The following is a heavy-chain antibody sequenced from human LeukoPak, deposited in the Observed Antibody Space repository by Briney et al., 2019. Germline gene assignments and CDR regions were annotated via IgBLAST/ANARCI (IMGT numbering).Heavy chain of an antibody. V-gene: IGHV3-7*01. Sequence: GSLRLSCAASGFSFSSYWMNWYRQAPGKGLEWVGNIRQDASEISYVDSVRGRFTISRDNARSSLHLQMNSLRVEDTAVYYCATDRDNSDWQKRFDSWGQGTLVTVSS. CDR1: GFSFSSYW. CDR3: ATDRDNSDWQKRFDS. CDR2: IRQDASEI. J-gene: IGHJ4*02. D-gene: IGHD2-21*02.